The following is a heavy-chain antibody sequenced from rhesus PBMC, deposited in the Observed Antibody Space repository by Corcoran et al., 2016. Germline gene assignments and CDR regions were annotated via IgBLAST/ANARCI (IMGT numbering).Heavy chain of an antibody. CDR1: GDSFSGHW. CDR2: LNGNDGST. D-gene: IGHD5-12*01. Sequence: QVQLQESGPGLVKPSETLSLTCAVSGDSFSGHWWSWIRQATGKGLELIGELNGNDGSTKYNPSLKTRVTSSKDAAKNQFSLRLTSGTAADTAVYYCAAHGWIDVPFDYWGQGVLVTVSS. CDR3: AAHGWIDVPFDY. J-gene: IGHJ4*01. V-gene: IGHV4-80*01.